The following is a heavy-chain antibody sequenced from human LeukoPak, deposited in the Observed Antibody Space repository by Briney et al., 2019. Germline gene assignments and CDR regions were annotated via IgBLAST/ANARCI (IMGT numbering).Heavy chain of an antibody. CDR1: GGSISSSNW. V-gene: IGHV4-4*02. Sequence: SETLSLTCAVSGGSISSSNWWSWVRQPPGKGLEWIGEIYHSGSTNYNPSLKSRVTISVDKSKNQFSLKLSSETAADTAVYYCARRSAGLGWFDPWGQGTLVTVSS. J-gene: IGHJ5*02. CDR2: IYHSGST. CDR3: ARRSAGLGWFDP. D-gene: IGHD3-10*01.